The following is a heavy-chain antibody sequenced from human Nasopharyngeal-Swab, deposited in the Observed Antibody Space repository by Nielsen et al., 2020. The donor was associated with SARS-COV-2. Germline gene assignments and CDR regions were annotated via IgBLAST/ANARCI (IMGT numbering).Heavy chain of an antibody. CDR3: ARGSGQWGLATPFDY. CDR1: GFTFSSYA. Sequence: GGSLRLSCAASGFTFSSYAMHWVRQAPGKGLEWVAAISYEGSNKDYADSGKGRFTISRDNSKNTLYLQMNSLRAEDTAVYYCARGSGQWGLATPFDYWGQGTLVTVSS. V-gene: IGHV3-30-3*01. J-gene: IGHJ4*02. D-gene: IGHD2-21*02. CDR2: ISYEGSNK.